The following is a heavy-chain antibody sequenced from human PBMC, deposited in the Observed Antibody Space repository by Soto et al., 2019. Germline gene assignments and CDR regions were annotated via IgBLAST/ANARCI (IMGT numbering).Heavy chain of an antibody. J-gene: IGHJ5*02. V-gene: IGHV4-39*01. CDR3: ARQLHSSSWHALGNWFDP. Sequence: QLQLQESGPGLVKPSETLSLTCTVSGGSISSSSYYWGWIRQPPGKGLEWIGSIYYSGSTYYNPSLKSRVTISVDTSKNQFSLKLSSVTAADTAVYYCARQLHSSSWHALGNWFDPWGQGTLVTVSS. CDR1: GGSISSSSYY. CDR2: IYYSGST. D-gene: IGHD6-13*01.